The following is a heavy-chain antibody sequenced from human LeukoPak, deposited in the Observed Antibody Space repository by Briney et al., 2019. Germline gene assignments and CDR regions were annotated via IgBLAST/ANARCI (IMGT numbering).Heavy chain of an antibody. CDR2: IYSGGST. V-gene: IGHV3-53*01. J-gene: IGHJ4*02. Sequence: PGGSLRLSCAASGFTVSSNYMSWVRQAPGKGLEWVSVIYSGGSTYYADSVKGRFTISRDNSKNTLYLQMNSLRAEDTAVYYCARVGIAVAGTGGYYFDYWGQGTLVTVSS. CDR1: GFTVSSNY. D-gene: IGHD6-19*01. CDR3: ARVGIAVAGTGGYYFDY.